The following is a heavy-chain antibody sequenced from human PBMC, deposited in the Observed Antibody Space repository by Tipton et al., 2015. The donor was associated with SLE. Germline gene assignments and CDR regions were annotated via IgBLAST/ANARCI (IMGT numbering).Heavy chain of an antibody. CDR1: GASFSDYY. CDR2: FIHSETT. V-gene: IGHV4-34*12. Sequence: TLSLTCAVDGASFSDYYWMWVRQPPGKGLEWIGEFIHSETTNYNPSLKSRVTISVDTSKNELSLRMASVTAADTAVYYCARNHYYDSYWYFDLWGRGTLVTVSS. D-gene: IGHD3-22*01. CDR3: ARNHYYDSYWYFDL. J-gene: IGHJ2*01.